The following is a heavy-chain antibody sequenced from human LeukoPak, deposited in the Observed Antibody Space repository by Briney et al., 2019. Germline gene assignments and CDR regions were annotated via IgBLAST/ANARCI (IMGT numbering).Heavy chain of an antibody. V-gene: IGHV3-23*01. CDR3: PRAADGTIPRSFDY. CDR2: ISGSGGST. D-gene: IGHD2-21*01. J-gene: IGHJ4*02. CDR1: GFTFSSYA. Sequence: QPGGSLRLSCAASGFTFSSYAMSWVRQAPGKGLEWVSAISGSGGSTYYADSVKGRFTISRGNSRNTLFLQMNSLRAEDTAVYYCPRAADGTIPRSFDYWGQGTLVTVSS.